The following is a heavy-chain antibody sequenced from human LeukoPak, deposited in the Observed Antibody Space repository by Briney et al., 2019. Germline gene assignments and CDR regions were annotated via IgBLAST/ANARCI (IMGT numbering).Heavy chain of an antibody. J-gene: IGHJ4*02. CDR3: ARVSVTGTTGLSPYYFDY. CDR2: INHSGST. D-gene: IGHD1-7*01. CDR1: GGSFSGYY. V-gene: IGHV4-34*01. Sequence: SETLSLTCAVYGGSFSGYYWSWIRQPPGKGLEWIGEINHSGSTNYNPSLKSRVTISVDTSKNQFSLKLSSVTAADTAVYYYARVSVTGTTGLSPYYFDYWGQGTLVTVSS.